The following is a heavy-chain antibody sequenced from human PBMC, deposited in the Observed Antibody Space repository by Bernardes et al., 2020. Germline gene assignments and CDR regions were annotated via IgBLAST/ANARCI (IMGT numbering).Heavy chain of an antibody. Sequence: GASLKISSKGSGYRFTHYWIAWVRPIPGKGLELMGIIYPADSDTRYRPSFQGQVTISADKSISTAYLQWSSLKASDTALYYCATTPTRNYFGMDVWGQGTTVTVSS. D-gene: IGHD1-1*01. CDR3: ATTPTRNYFGMDV. CDR1: GYRFTHYW. CDR2: IYPADSDT. V-gene: IGHV5-51*01. J-gene: IGHJ6*02.